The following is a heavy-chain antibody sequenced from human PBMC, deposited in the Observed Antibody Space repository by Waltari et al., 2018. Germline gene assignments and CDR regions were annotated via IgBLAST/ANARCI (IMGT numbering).Heavy chain of an antibody. Sequence: EVQLVESGGGLVQPGGSLRLSCAASGFTFSSYWMSWVRQAPGQGLEWVANIKQDGSEKYYVDSVKGRFTISRDNAKNSLYLQMNSLRAEDTAVYYCARDTKPKYCSSTSCYPHYFDYWGQGTLVTVSS. CDR3: ARDTKPKYCSSTSCYPHYFDY. CDR2: IKQDGSEK. CDR1: GFTFSSYW. V-gene: IGHV3-7*01. J-gene: IGHJ4*02. D-gene: IGHD2-2*01.